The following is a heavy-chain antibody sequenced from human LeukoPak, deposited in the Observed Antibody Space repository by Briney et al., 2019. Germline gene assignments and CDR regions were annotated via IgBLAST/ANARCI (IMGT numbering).Heavy chain of an antibody. D-gene: IGHD3-9*01. V-gene: IGHV1-2*02. CDR1: GYTFTDNY. CDR2: INPNSGGT. Sequence: ASVKVSCKASGYTFTDNYIHWVRQAPGQGLEWMGWINPNSGGTNYAQKFQGRVTFTRDTSINTAYMELSRLRSDDTAVYYCARDCGTTYYYDILTGYQCDYWGQGTLVTVSS. CDR3: ARDCGTTYYYDILTGYQCDY. J-gene: IGHJ4*02.